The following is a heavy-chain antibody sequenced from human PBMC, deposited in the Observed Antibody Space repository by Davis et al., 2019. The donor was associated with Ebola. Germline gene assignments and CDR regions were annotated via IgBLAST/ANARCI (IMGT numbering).Heavy chain of an antibody. V-gene: IGHV3-74*03. CDR2: INSDGSSS. CDR3: TKGDRDYSSSPFDY. CDR1: GFTFSNYW. J-gene: IGHJ4*02. Sequence: HTGGSLRLSCAASGFTFSNYWMHWVRQSPGKGLMWVSRINSDGSSSTREYADSVKGRFTISRDNDKNTLYLQMNSLGAEDTALYSCTKGDRDYSSSPFDYWGQGTLVTVSS. D-gene: IGHD3-22*01.